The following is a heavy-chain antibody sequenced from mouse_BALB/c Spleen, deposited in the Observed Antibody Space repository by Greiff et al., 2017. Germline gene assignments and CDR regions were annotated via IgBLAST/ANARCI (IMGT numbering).Heavy chain of an antibody. V-gene: IGHV5-6-5*01. D-gene: IGHD1-1*01. Sequence: EVQVVESGGGLVKPGGSLKLSCAASGFTFSSYAMSWVRQTPEKRLEWVASISSGGSTYYPDSVKGRFTISRDNARNILYLQMSSLRSEDTAMYYCARKWDYGNAMDYWGQGTSVTVSS. CDR3: ARKWDYGNAMDY. CDR1: GFTFSSYA. CDR2: ISSGGST. J-gene: IGHJ4*01.